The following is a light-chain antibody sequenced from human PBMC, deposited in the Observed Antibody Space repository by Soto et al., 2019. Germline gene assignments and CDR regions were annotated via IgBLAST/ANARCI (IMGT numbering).Light chain of an antibody. J-gene: IGLJ3*02. Sequence: QSVLTQPAAVSGSPGQSITISCTGTSSDVGGYDFVSWYQQRPGKAPKLIIYDVSNRPSGVSNRFPGSKSGNTASLTISGLQAEDEAEYYCTSYTRSDIGVFGGGTKLTVL. CDR2: DVS. V-gene: IGLV2-14*01. CDR1: SSDVGGYDF. CDR3: TSYTRSDIGV.